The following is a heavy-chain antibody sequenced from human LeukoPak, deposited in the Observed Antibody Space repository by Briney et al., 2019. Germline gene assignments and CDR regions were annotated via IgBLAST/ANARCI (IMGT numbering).Heavy chain of an antibody. CDR2: IWYDGSNK. J-gene: IGHJ4*02. Sequence: GGSLRLSCAASGFTFSSYGMHWVRQAPGKGLEWVAVIWYDGSNKYYADSVKGRFTISRDNSKNTLYLQMNSLRDDDTAVYYCVRGTSAWKGVDYWGQGIQVIVSS. CDR3: VRGTSAWKGVDY. V-gene: IGHV3-33*01. CDR1: GFTFSSYG. D-gene: IGHD6-19*01.